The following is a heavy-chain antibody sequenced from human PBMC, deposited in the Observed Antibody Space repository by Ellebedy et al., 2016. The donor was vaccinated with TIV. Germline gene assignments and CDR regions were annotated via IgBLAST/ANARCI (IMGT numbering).Heavy chain of an antibody. CDR1: GFTFSSYW. CDR3: ARDNYKVSVAGSN. J-gene: IGHJ4*02. D-gene: IGHD6-19*01. CDR2: IKQDGSET. Sequence: GGSLRLSCADSGFTFSSYWMSWVRQAPGKGLEWVANIKQDGSETHYVDSVKGRFTISRDNAKNSLYLQMNSLRAEDTAVYYCARDNYKVSVAGSNWGQGTLVTVSS. V-gene: IGHV3-7*01.